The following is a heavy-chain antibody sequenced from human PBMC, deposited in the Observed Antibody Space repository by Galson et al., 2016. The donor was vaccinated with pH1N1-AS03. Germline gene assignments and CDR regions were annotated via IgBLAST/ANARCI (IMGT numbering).Heavy chain of an antibody. J-gene: IGHJ3*02. CDR3: ARDRGFRPDTFDI. CDR2: ISGYVDDT. V-gene: IGHV1-18*04. CDR1: GYTFSTYG. Sequence: SVKVSCKASGYTFSTYGVSWVRQAPGQGLEWMGWISGYVDDTNYAQNVAGRVTMTTDKSTSTVYMELRSLSSDDTAVYYCARDRGFRPDTFDIWGQGTWVTVSS. D-gene: IGHD2-15*01.